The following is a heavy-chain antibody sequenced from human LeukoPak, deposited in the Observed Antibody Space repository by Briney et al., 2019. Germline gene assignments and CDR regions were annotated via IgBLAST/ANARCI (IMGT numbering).Heavy chain of an antibody. V-gene: IGHV4-39*01. CDR2: IYYSGST. CDR1: YY. Sequence: YYXGXIXRXXXXGLEWIGSIYYSGSTYYNPSLKSRVTISVDTSKNQFSLKLSSVTAADTAVYYCTSGYDFDCWGQGTLVTVSS. CDR3: TSGYDFDC. J-gene: IGHJ4*02. D-gene: IGHD5-12*01.